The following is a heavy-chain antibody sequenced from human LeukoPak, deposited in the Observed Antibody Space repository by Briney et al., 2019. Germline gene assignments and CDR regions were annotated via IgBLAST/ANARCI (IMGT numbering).Heavy chain of an antibody. J-gene: IGHJ4*02. D-gene: IGHD3-3*01. V-gene: IGHV1-46*01. CDR3: ATDPITIFGVVI. Sequence: GASVKVSCKASGYIFTNFYMHWVRRAPGQGLEWMGIITPIGGNAMYAQKFQGRVTMTRDTSTGTVYMELSSLRSEDTAVYYCATDPITIFGVVIWGQGTLVTVSS. CDR1: GYIFTNFY. CDR2: ITPIGGNA.